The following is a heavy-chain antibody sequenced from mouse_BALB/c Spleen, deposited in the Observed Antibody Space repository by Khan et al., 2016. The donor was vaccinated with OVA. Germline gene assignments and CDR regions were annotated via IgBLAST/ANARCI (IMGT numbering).Heavy chain of an antibody. CDR2: IYYSGTV. CDR1: GISITSGNYR. Sequence: EVQLQESGPGLVKPSQTVSLTCTVTGISITSGNYRWSWIRPFPGNKLEWIGNIYYSGTVPYNPSLTSRTTITKDTSKNQFFLERNSFTAENTATYCCARDYGSLYWYFDVWGAGTAVTVSS. V-gene: IGHV3-5*02. CDR3: ARDYGSLYWYFDV. D-gene: IGHD1-1*01. J-gene: IGHJ1*01.